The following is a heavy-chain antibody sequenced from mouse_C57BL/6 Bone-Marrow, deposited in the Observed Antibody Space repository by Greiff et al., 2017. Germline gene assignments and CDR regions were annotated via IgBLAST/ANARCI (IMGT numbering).Heavy chain of an antibody. D-gene: IGHD1-1*01. CDR1: GFTFSSYT. CDR2: ISGGGGNT. V-gene: IGHV5-9*01. J-gene: IGHJ1*03. Sequence: EVKLMESGGGLVKPGGSLQLSCAASGFTFSSYTMSWVRQTPEKRLQWVAAISGGGGNTYYPDSVKGRFTISRDNDKNILYLQMSSLRSEDTALYYCSRQVTTVLATKYFDVWGTGTTVTVSS. CDR3: SRQVTTVLATKYFDV.